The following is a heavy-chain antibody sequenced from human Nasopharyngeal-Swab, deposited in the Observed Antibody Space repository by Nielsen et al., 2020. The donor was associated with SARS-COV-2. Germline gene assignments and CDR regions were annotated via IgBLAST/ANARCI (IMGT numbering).Heavy chain of an antibody. CDR2: IYYSGST. CDR3: ARVLGSIVVVPAAMPVYAFDI. Sequence: IRQPPGKGLEWIGYIYYSGSTNYNPSLKSRVTISVDTSKNQFSLKLSSVTAADTAVYYCARVLGSIVVVPAAMPVYAFDIWGQGTMVTVSS. D-gene: IGHD2-2*01. J-gene: IGHJ3*02. V-gene: IGHV4-59*01.